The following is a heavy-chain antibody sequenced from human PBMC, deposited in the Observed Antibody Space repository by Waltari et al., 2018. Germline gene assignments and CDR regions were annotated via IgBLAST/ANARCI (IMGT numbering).Heavy chain of an antibody. J-gene: IGHJ4*02. CDR1: GGAISSSSYY. D-gene: IGHD2-2*02. CDR2: IYYSGST. Sequence: QLQLQESGPGLVKPSETLSLTCTVSGGAISSSSYYWGWLPQPPGKGLEWSGSIYYSGSTYYNPSLKSRVTISVDTSKNQFSLKLSSVTAADTAVYYCASRTSCYRRGCFDYWGQGTLVTVSS. CDR3: ASRTSCYRRGCFDY. V-gene: IGHV4-39*01.